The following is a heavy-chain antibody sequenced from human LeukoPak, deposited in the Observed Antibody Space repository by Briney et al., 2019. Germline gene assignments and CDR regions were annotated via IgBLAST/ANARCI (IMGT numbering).Heavy chain of an antibody. V-gene: IGHV3-30*18. Sequence: PGGSLRLSCAASGFTFSSYGMHWVRQAPGKGLEWVAVISYDGSNKHYADSVKGRFTISRDNSKNTLYLQMNSLRAEDTAVYYCAKEGGYGSGFDYWGQGTLVTVSS. CDR3: AKEGGYGSGFDY. CDR2: ISYDGSNK. D-gene: IGHD3-10*01. CDR1: GFTFSSYG. J-gene: IGHJ4*02.